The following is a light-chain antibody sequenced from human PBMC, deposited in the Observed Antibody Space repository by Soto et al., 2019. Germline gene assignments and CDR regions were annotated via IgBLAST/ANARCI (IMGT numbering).Light chain of an antibody. J-gene: IGKJ1*01. CDR3: QQYSSSPQT. CDR1: QSVSRSN. V-gene: IGKV3-20*01. CDR2: GAS. Sequence: EIVLTQSPGTLSLSPGERATLSCRASQSVSRSNLAWYQQKPGQAPRLLIYGASSRATGIPDRFSGSGSGTDFTLTISSLEPEDFAVYYCQQYSSSPQTFGQGTKVEIK.